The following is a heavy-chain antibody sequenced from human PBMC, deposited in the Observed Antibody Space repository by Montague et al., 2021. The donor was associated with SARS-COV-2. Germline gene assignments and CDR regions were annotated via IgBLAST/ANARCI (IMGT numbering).Heavy chain of an antibody. Sequence: SETLSLTCTVSGGSITGYYWSWLRRSPGKGLEWIAYIYDGGAVNYNPSLGSRVTISTDTSKNQLSLKVYSVTAADTAVYYCVRDHPYGGPRGAYDIWGQGTVVTVSS. D-gene: IGHD4-23*01. V-gene: IGHV4-59*01. CDR3: VRDHPYGGPRGAYDI. J-gene: IGHJ3*02. CDR1: GGSITGYY. CDR2: IYDGGAV.